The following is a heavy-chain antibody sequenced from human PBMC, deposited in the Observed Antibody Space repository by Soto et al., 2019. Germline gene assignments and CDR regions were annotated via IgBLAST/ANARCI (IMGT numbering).Heavy chain of an antibody. D-gene: IGHD2-8*01. Sequence: EVLLLESGGGLVQPGGSLRLSCAASGFIFSSDAMAWVRQAPGKGLEWVSTIRASGTSTYYADSVEGRFSISRDNSKNTLYLQMNSLRAEDTAVYYCAKEWSDARTREKCGLVDYWGQGALVTVSS. CDR2: IRASGTST. CDR1: GFIFSSDA. CDR3: AKEWSDARTREKCGLVDY. J-gene: IGHJ4*02. V-gene: IGHV3-23*01.